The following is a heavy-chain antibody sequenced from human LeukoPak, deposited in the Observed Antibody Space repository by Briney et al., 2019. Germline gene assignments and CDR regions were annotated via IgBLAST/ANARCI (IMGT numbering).Heavy chain of an antibody. D-gene: IGHD2-8*01. V-gene: IGHV3-30-3*01. CDR1: GFTFSSYA. J-gene: IGHJ4*02. CDR3: ASSPSCTNGVCYGGLDY. CDR2: ISYDGSNK. Sequence: GGSLRLSCAASGFTFSSYAMHWVRQAPGKGLEWVAVISYDGSNKYYADSVKGRFTISRDNSKNTLYLQMNSLRAEDTAVYYCASSPSCTNGVCYGGLDYWGQGTLVTVSS.